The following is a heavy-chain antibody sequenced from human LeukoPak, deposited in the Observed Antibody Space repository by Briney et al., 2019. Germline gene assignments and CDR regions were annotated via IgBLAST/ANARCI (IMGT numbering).Heavy chain of an antibody. J-gene: IGHJ6*02. CDR1: GFTFSSYD. Sequence: GGSLRLSCAASGFTFSSYDMHWVRQATGKGLEWVSAIGTAGDTYYPGSVKGRFTISRENAKNSLYLQMNSLRAGDTAVYYCARTETPAYSSSWYRRSGYYYGMDVWGQGTTVTVSS. V-gene: IGHV3-13*01. CDR2: IGTAGDT. D-gene: IGHD6-13*01. CDR3: ARTETPAYSSSWYRRSGYYYGMDV.